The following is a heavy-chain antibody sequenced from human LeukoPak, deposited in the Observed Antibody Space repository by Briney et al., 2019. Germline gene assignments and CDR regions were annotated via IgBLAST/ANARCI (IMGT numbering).Heavy chain of an antibody. CDR3: ARVVPAASEADY. D-gene: IGHD2-2*01. CDR2: ISAYNGNT. Sequence: ASVKVSCKASGYTFTGHYLHWVRQAPGQGLEWMGWISAYNGNTNYAQKLQGRVTMTTDTSTSTAYMELRSLRSDDTAVYYCARVVPAASEADYWGQGTLVTVSS. CDR1: GYTFTGHY. V-gene: IGHV1-18*04. J-gene: IGHJ4*02.